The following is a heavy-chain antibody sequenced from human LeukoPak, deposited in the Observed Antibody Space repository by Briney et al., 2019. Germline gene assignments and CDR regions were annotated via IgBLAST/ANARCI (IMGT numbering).Heavy chain of an antibody. CDR2: IYYSGST. D-gene: IGHD3-10*01. V-gene: IGHV4-59*08. CDR3: VQGGLWFFY. Sequence: KPSETLSLTCTVSGGSISSYYWSWIRQPPGKGLEWIGYIYYSGSTNYNPSLKSRVTISVDTSKNQFSLKLSSVTAADTAVYYCVQGGLWFFYWGQGTLVTVSS. J-gene: IGHJ4*02. CDR1: GGSISSYY.